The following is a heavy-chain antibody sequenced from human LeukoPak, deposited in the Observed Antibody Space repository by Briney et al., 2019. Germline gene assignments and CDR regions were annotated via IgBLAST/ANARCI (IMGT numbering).Heavy chain of an antibody. D-gene: IGHD6-13*01. V-gene: IGHV3-48*03. CDR3: ARAYRPYAYSSSWEDGFDP. CDR2: ISSSGSAK. J-gene: IGHJ5*02. CDR1: GFTFNSFE. Sequence: GGSLRLSCAASGFTFNSFEMTWVRQAPGKGLEWISYISSSGSAKKYADSVKGRFTISRDNAKNSMYLQMNSLRDEDTAVYYCARAYRPYAYSSSWEDGFDPWGQGTLVTVSS.